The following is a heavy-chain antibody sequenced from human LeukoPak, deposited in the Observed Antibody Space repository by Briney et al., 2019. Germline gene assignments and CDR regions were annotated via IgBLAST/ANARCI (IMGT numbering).Heavy chain of an antibody. Sequence: GGSLRLSCNASGFTLSNYAMTWVRQGPRKGLEWVLAISVTGNTYHAESLKGRFTISRDNSKDTLYLQMRSLRAEDAGVYYCAKAPVTTCLGAYCYPFDLWGQGTQVTVSS. V-gene: IGHV3-23*01. D-gene: IGHD2-21*01. CDR3: AKAPVTTCLGAYCYPFDL. J-gene: IGHJ4*02. CDR2: ISVTGNT. CDR1: GFTLSNYA.